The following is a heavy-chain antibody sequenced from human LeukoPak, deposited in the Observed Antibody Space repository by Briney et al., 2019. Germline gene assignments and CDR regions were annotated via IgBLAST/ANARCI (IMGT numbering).Heavy chain of an antibody. CDR1: RYTLTELS. J-gene: IGHJ5*02. CDR3: ARAFRGYCSSTSCYTYWFDP. D-gene: IGHD2-2*02. CDR2: FDPEDGET. Sequence: ASVKVSCNVSRYTLTELSMHWVRQAPGKGLEWMGGFDPEDGETIYAQKFQGRVTMTEDTSTDTAYMELSSLRSEDTAVYYCARAFRGYCSSTSCYTYWFDPWGQGTLVTVSS. V-gene: IGHV1-24*01.